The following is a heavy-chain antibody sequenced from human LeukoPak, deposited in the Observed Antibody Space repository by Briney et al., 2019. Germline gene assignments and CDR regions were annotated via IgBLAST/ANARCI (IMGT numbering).Heavy chain of an antibody. D-gene: IGHD3-10*01. CDR2: IYYSGST. CDR1: GVSISSYY. J-gene: IGHJ5*02. V-gene: IGHV4-59*08. Sequence: SETLSLTCTVSGVSISSYYWSWLRQPPGKGLEWIGYIYYSGSTNYNPSLKSRVTISVDTSKNQFSLKLTSVPAADTAVYYCARQADGSGSYSAWFDPWGQGTLVTVSS. CDR3: ARQADGSGSYSAWFDP.